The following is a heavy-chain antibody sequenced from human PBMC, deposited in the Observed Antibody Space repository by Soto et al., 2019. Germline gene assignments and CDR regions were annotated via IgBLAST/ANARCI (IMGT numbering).Heavy chain of an antibody. V-gene: IGHV3-30*18. CDR3: AKEGEGIAVAGTFDY. CDR2: ISYDGSNK. D-gene: IGHD6-19*01. CDR1: GFTFSSYG. J-gene: IGHJ4*02. Sequence: QVQLVDSGGGVVQPGRSLRLSCAASGFTFSSYGMHWVRHAPGKGLEWVSVISYDGSNKYYADSVKGRFTISRDNSKNTLYLQMNSLRAEDKAVYYCAKEGEGIAVAGTFDYWGQGTLVTVSS.